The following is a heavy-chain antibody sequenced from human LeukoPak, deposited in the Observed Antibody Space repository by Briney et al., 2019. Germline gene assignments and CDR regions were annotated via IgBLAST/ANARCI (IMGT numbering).Heavy chain of an antibody. D-gene: IGHD4-17*01. V-gene: IGHV5-51*01. CDR3: ARHYPGGDYFIDY. Sequence: GESLKISCKGSGYSFTSYWIGWVRQMPGKGLEWVGIIYPDDSDTRYSPSFQDQVIISADKSISTAYLQWSSLKASDTAMYYCARHYPGGDYFIDYWGQGTLVTVTS. CDR2: IYPDDSDT. CDR1: GYSFTSYW. J-gene: IGHJ4*02.